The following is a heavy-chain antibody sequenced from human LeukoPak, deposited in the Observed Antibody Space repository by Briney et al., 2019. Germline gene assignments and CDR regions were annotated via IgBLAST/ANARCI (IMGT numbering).Heavy chain of an antibody. D-gene: IGHD4-17*01. V-gene: IGHV4-38-2*02. Sequence: SETLSLTCTDPGYSISRGYYWGCIRQSPGHALEWVGSVYHTGTTYYNPSLKSRLTISVDTFKNQFSLKLYSVTPAATAVHLSGRDYGDYHFYFNYWHQRTLVTVSS. J-gene: IGHJ4*01. CDR1: GYSISRGYY. CDR3: GRDYGDYHFYFNY. CDR2: VYHTGTT.